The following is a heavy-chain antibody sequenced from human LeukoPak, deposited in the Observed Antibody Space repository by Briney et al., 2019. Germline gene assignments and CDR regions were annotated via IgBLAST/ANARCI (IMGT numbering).Heavy chain of an antibody. CDR2: ISGSGGST. J-gene: IGHJ4*02. CDR1: GFTFSSYA. Sequence: GRSLRLSCAASGFTFSSYAMSWVRQAPGKGLEWVSGISGSGGSTYHADPVKGRFTISRDNSKNTLYLQMNSLRAEDTAVYYCAKDSWAGAATAGRSDYWGQGTLVTVSS. CDR3: AKDSWAGAATAGRSDY. D-gene: IGHD6-13*01. V-gene: IGHV3-23*01.